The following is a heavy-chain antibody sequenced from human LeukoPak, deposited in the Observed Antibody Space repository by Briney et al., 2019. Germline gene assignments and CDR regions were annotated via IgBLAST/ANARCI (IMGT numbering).Heavy chain of an antibody. Sequence: PGGSLRLSCVASGFTFSSYWMHWVRQAPGKGLVWVAVISYDGSNKYYADSVKGRFTISRDNSKNTLYLQMNSLRAEDTAVYYCADLTYWGQGTLVTVSS. CDR2: ISYDGSNK. CDR3: ADLTY. V-gene: IGHV3-30*03. D-gene: IGHD3-9*01. CDR1: GFTFSSYW. J-gene: IGHJ4*02.